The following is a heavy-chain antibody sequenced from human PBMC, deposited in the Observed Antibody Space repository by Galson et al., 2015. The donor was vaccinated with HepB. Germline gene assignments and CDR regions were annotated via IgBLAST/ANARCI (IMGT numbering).Heavy chain of an antibody. J-gene: IGHJ4*02. Sequence: SLRLSCAASGFTFSDYYMSWIRQAPGKGLKWVAYIRSGDTFYADSVKGRFTISRDNAKNSLFLQMNSLTAEDTAVYYCTRDFRSASCGDWGQGTLVTVSS. CDR2: IRSGDT. CDR3: TRDFRSASCGD. V-gene: IGHV3-11*01. D-gene: IGHD3-3*01. CDR1: GFTFSDYY.